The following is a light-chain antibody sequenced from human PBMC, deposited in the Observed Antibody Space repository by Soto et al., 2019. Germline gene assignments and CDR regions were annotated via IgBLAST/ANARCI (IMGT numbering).Light chain of an antibody. CDR3: CSYAGSSYYV. J-gene: IGLJ1*01. V-gene: IGLV2-23*01. CDR2: EGT. Sequence: QSALTQPASVSGSLGQSITISCTGTSNDVGFYNLVSWYQHHPDKAPKFILYEGTKRPSGISTRFSGSKSGNTASLTISGLQTEDEAYYYCCSYAGSSYYVFGSGTKLTVL. CDR1: SNDVGFYNL.